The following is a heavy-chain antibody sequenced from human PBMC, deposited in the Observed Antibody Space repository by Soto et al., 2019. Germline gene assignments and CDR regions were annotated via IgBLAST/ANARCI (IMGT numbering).Heavy chain of an antibody. Sequence: SVKVSCKASGGTFSSYAISWVRQAPGQGLEWMGGIIPIFGTANYAQKFQGRVTITADESTSTAYMELSSLRSEDTAVYYCANSKGITTMVRGAPTYYYYGMDVWGQGTTVTVSS. CDR2: IIPIFGTA. CDR3: ANSKGITTMVRGAPTYYYYGMDV. D-gene: IGHD3-10*01. CDR1: GGTFSSYA. J-gene: IGHJ6*02. V-gene: IGHV1-69*13.